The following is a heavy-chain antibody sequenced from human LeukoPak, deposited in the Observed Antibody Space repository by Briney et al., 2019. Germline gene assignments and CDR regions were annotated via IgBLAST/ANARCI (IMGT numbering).Heavy chain of an antibody. V-gene: IGHV4-31*03. CDR2: IYYSGST. CDR3: ASSQTTYYDFWSGHEPLDAFDI. Sequence: ASETLSLTCTVSGGSISSGGYYWSWIRQHPGKGLEWIGYIYYSGSTYYNPSLKSRVTISVDTSKNQFSLKLSSVTAADTAVYYCASSQTTYYDFWSGHEPLDAFDIWGQGTMVTVSS. J-gene: IGHJ3*02. CDR1: GGSISSGGYY. D-gene: IGHD3-3*01.